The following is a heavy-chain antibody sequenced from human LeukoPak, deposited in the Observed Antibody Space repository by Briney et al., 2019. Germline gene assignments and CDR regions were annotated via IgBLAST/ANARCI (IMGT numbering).Heavy chain of an antibody. CDR2: IHYSGIT. V-gene: IGHV4-30-4*01. CDR1: GGSISTNDYF. Sequence: PSETLSLTCTVSGGSISTNDYFWSWIRQSPEQGLEWIGYIHYSGITKSNPSLESRLTLSVDTSKNQLSLRLTSVTAADTAVYYCARAPLTTATSDYFDLWGLGTLVTVSS. CDR3: ARAPLTTATSDYFDL. J-gene: IGHJ4*02. D-gene: IGHD4-17*01.